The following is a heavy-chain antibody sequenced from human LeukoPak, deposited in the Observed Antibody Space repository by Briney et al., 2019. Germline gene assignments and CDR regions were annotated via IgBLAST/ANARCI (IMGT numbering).Heavy chain of an antibody. D-gene: IGHD5-24*01. Sequence: GGSLRLSCAASRFTLSTYAMNWVRQAPGKGLEWVSAIGDSGSSTSYADSVKGRFTISRDISKYTLYLQMNSLRAEDTAVYYCAKDIGYRLYFYYMDVWGKGTTVTVSS. CDR3: AKDIGYRLYFYYMDV. V-gene: IGHV3-23*01. CDR2: IGDSGSST. CDR1: RFTLSTYA. J-gene: IGHJ6*03.